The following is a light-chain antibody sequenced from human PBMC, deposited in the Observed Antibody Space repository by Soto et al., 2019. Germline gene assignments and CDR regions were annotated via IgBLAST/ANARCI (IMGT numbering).Light chain of an antibody. CDR1: QSISSY. Sequence: IQLTQSPCSLSASVGDRVTITCRASQSISSYLNWYQQKPGKAPKLLIYAASSLQSGVPSRFSGSGSGTDFTLTISSLQPEDFATYYCQQSYSTLWTFGQGTKVDIK. J-gene: IGKJ1*01. V-gene: IGKV1-39*01. CDR3: QQSYSTLWT. CDR2: AAS.